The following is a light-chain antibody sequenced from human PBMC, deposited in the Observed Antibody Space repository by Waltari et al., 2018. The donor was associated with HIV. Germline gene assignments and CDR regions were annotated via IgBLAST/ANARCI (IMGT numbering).Light chain of an antibody. Sequence: QSVLTQSPSASATHGQRVTMSCSGSSSNIGSNPVNWYQQLPGTAPKLLIYTNNQRPSGVPDRFSGSKSGTSASLAISGLQSEDEADYYCAAWDDSLNGVVFGGGTKLTVL. CDR2: TNN. CDR3: AAWDDSLNGVV. V-gene: IGLV1-44*01. CDR1: SSNIGSNP. J-gene: IGLJ2*01.